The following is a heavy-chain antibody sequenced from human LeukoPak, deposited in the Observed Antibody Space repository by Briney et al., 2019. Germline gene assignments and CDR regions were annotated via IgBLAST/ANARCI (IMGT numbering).Heavy chain of an antibody. V-gene: IGHV1-18*01. D-gene: IGHD3-10*01. Sequence: GASVKVSCKASGYTFTSYGISWVRQVPGQGLEWMGWISAYNGNTNYAQKLQGRVTMTTDTSTSTAYMELRSLRSDDTAVYYCARQMYGSGSNWFDPWGQGTLVTVSS. CDR1: GYTFTSYG. CDR3: ARQMYGSGSNWFDP. CDR2: ISAYNGNT. J-gene: IGHJ5*02.